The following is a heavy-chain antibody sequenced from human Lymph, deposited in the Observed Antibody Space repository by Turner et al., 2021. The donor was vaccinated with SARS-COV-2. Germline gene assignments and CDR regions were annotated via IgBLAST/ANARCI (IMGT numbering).Heavy chain of an antibody. D-gene: IGHD3-10*01. J-gene: IGHJ4*02. V-gene: IGHV1-2*02. CDR1: GYTFTGYY. CDR2: INPNSGDT. Sequence: QVQLVQSGAEVKKPGASVKVSCKASGYTFTGYYMHWVRQAPGQGLERMGWINPNSGDTNYPQKFQGRVTMTRDTSISRAYMELSRLRSDDTAVYDCARSRDLQSMIRGVDPFDYWGQGTLVTVSS. CDR3: ARSRDLQSMIRGVDPFDY.